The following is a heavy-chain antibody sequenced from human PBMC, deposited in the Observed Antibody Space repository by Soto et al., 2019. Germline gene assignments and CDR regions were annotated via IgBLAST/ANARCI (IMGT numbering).Heavy chain of an antibody. CDR1: GFTFSSYG. CDR2: ISYDGSNK. CDR3: AKARLRFLEWLPFDY. Sequence: GGSLRLSCAASGFTFSSYGMHWVRQAPGKGLEWVAVISYDGSNKYYADSVKGRFTISRDNSKNTLYMQMNSLRAEDTAVYYCAKARLRFLEWLPFDYWGQGTLVTVSS. D-gene: IGHD3-3*01. V-gene: IGHV3-30*18. J-gene: IGHJ4*02.